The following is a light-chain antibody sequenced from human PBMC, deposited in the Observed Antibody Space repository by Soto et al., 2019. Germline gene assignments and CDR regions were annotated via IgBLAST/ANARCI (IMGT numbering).Light chain of an antibody. CDR3: QQYGSSPPVT. CDR2: GAS. CDR1: QSVSSSY. V-gene: IGKV3-20*01. Sequence: EIVMTQSPATLSVSPGERATLSCRASQSVSSSYLAWYQQKPGQAPRLLIYGASTRATGIPARFSGSGSGTDFTLTISRLEPEDFAVYYCQQYGSSPPVTFGQGTKVDIK. J-gene: IGKJ1*01.